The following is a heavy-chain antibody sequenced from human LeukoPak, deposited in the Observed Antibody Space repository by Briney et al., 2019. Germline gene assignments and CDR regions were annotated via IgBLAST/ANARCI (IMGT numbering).Heavy chain of an antibody. CDR1: GGTFSSYA. V-gene: IGHV1-69*13. J-gene: IGHJ6*03. Sequence: ASVKVSCKASGGTFSSYAISWARQAPGQGLEWMGGIIPIFGTANYAQKFQGRVTITADESTSTAYMELSSLRSEDTAVYYCAREGEVYSSSSGPYYYMDVWGKGTTVTVSS. CDR2: IIPIFGTA. D-gene: IGHD6-6*01. CDR3: AREGEVYSSSSGPYYYMDV.